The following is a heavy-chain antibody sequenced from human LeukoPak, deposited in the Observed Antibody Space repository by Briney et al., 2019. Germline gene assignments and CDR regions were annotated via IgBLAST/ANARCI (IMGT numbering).Heavy chain of an antibody. V-gene: IGHV4-34*01. CDR2: INHSGST. CDR1: GGSFSGYY. Sequence: SETLSLTCAVYGGSFSGYYWSWIRQPPGKGLEWIGEINHSGSTNYNPSLKSRVTMSVDTSKNQFSLKLSSVTAADTAVYYCASRYQLVDAFDIWGQGTMVTVSS. D-gene: IGHD2-2*01. J-gene: IGHJ3*02. CDR3: ASRYQLVDAFDI.